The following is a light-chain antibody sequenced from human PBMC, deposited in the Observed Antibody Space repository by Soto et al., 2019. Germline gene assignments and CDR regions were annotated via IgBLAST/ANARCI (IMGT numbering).Light chain of an antibody. CDR2: AAS. Sequence: DIQMTQSPSSLSASVGDRVTITCRASQTIRTYLNWYQQKPGKVPKLLIYAASNLQSGVPSRFSGSGSGTDFTLTISSLQPEDFATYYCQQSYSTLTFGGGTKVEIK. CDR3: QQSYSTLT. CDR1: QTIRTY. J-gene: IGKJ4*01. V-gene: IGKV1-39*01.